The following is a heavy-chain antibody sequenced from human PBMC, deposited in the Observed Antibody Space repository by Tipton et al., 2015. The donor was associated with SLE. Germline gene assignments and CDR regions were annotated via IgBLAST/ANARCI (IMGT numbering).Heavy chain of an antibody. Sequence: LRLSCTVSGGSISRSPFYWGWIRQPPGKGLEWIGSLDYSGSTYYNPSLKSRISISVDRSKNQFSLKLSSVTAADTAVYYCARAVGDTSGYLDYWGLGTVVTVSS. CDR2: LDYSGST. V-gene: IGHV4-39*07. CDR1: GGSISRSPFY. CDR3: ARAVGDTSGYLDY. J-gene: IGHJ4*02. D-gene: IGHD3-22*01.